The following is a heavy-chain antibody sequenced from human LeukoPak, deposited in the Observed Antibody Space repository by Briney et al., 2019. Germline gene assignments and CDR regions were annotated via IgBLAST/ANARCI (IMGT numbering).Heavy chain of an antibody. Sequence: GGSLRLSCAASGFTFNSYWMSWVRQAPGKGLEWVANIKPGGSEKYYVDFVKGRFTISRDNAKNSVYLQMNSLRVEDTAVYYCARDGIDYWGQGTLVTVYS. CDR3: ARDGIDY. D-gene: IGHD1-26*01. V-gene: IGHV3-7*04. CDR2: IKPGGSEK. J-gene: IGHJ4*02. CDR1: GFTFNSYW.